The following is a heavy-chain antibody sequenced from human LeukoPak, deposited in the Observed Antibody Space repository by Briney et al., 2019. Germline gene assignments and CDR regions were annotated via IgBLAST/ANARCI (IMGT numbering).Heavy chain of an antibody. CDR2: ISGSGGST. D-gene: IGHD2-2*01. V-gene: IGHV3-23*01. Sequence: PGGSLRLSCAASGFTFSSYAMSWVRQAPGKGLEWVSAISGSGGSTYYADSVKGRFTISRDNSKNTLYLQMNSLRAEDTAVYYCAKDLLRYCSSTSCLGGIDYWGQGTLVTVSS. J-gene: IGHJ4*02. CDR1: GFTFSSYA. CDR3: AKDLLRYCSSTSCLGGIDY.